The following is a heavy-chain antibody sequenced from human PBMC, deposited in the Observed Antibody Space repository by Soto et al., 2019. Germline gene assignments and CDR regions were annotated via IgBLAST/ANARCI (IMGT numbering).Heavy chain of an antibody. J-gene: IGHJ4*01. D-gene: IGHD3-16*01. V-gene: IGHV3-53*01. Sequence: GGSLRLSCLVSGFTVNTNYMYWVRQAPGRGLEWVSAMYSGGGIHYADSVKGRFTISRDTSENTLYLRMDKLRVEDTAVYFCVSRIPSWVFDYWGQGTLVTVSS. CDR1: GFTVNTNY. CDR2: MYSGGGI. CDR3: VSRIPSWVFDY.